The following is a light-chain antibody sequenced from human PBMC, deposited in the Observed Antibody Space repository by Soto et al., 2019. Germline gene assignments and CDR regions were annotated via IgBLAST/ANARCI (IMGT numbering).Light chain of an antibody. V-gene: IGKV1-5*03. CDR3: QQSYSTPIT. CDR2: KAS. Sequence: DIQMTQSPSTLSASVGDRVTITCRASQTISSWLAWYQQKPGKAPKLLIYKASTLKSGVPSRFSGSGSGTEFTLTISSLQPDDFATYYCQQSYSTPITFGQGTRLEIK. J-gene: IGKJ5*01. CDR1: QTISSW.